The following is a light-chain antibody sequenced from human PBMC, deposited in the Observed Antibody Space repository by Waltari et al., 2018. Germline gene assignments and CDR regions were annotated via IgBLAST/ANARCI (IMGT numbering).Light chain of an antibody. J-gene: IGKJ1*01. CDR3: QKYDRLPAT. CDR2: GAS. CDR1: QSVSRF. V-gene: IGKV3-20*01. Sequence: EIVLTQSPGTLSLSPGERGTLSCRASQSVSRFLAWYQQKPGQAPRLLIYGASNRATGIPGGFSGVGSGAVFSLTISRLEPEDFAVYYCQKYDRLPATFGQGTKVEIK.